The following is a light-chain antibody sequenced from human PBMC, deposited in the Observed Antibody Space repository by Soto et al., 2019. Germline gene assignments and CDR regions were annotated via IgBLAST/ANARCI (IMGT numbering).Light chain of an antibody. V-gene: IGLV2-14*01. CDR2: EVS. J-gene: IGLJ1*01. CDR1: SSDVGGYNY. Sequence: QSALTQPASASGSPGQSITISCTGTSSDVGGYNYVSWYQHHPGKAPKLMIYEVSNRPSGVSNRFCGSKSGNTASLTISGRQAEDEADYYCSSYTSSSTYVFGTGTKLTVL. CDR3: SSYTSSSTYV.